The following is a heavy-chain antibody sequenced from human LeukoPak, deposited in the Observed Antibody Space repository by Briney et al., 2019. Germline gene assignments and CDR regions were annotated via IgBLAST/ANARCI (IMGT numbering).Heavy chain of an antibody. D-gene: IGHD6-19*01. CDR3: ARVIAVAGVRWLDP. CDR1: GGSMSSYY. V-gene: IGHV4-59*01. J-gene: IGHJ5*02. Sequence: SETLSLTCSVSGGSMSSYYWSWIRQSPGKGLEWIGYIYHSGSTDYNSSLKSRVTISEDTSRKQFSLKVSSVTAADTAVYYCARVIAVAGVRWLDPWGQGTLVTVSS. CDR2: IYHSGST.